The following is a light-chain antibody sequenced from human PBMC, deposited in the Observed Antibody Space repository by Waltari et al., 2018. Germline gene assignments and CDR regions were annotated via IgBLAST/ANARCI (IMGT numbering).Light chain of an antibody. CDR1: SLRTSY. CDR2: GKD. CDR3: SSRNGRANQVV. V-gene: IGLV3-19*01. J-gene: IGLJ3*02. Sequence: SSELTQDPAVSVALGQTVRFTCQGDSLRTSYASWYQLKPGQAPVLVIYGKDKRPSGIRDRSSGYSSGTTSSWSITGAQAEDEADYYCSSRNGRANQVVFAGGTKVTVL.